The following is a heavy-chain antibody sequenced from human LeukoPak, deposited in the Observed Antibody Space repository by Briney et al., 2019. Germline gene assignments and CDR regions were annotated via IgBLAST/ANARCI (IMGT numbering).Heavy chain of an antibody. Sequence: SQTLSLTCTVSGGSISSGGYYWSWIRQHPGKGLEWIGYIYYSGSTYYNPSLKSRVTISVDTSKNQFSLKLSSVTAADTAVYYCARESGSGSYKPFDYWGQGTLVTVSS. CDR3: ARESGSGSYKPFDY. CDR1: GGSISSGGYY. CDR2: IYYSGST. V-gene: IGHV4-31*03. D-gene: IGHD3-10*01. J-gene: IGHJ4*02.